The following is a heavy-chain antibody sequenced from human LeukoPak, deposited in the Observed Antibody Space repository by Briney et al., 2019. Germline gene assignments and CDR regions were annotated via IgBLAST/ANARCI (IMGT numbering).Heavy chain of an antibody. V-gene: IGHV3-30*18. CDR1: GFTFSSYG. CDR3: AKEPQKNDCYYGMDV. D-gene: IGHD1-1*01. Sequence: GRSLRLSCAASGFTFSSYGMHWVRQAPGKGLEWVAVISYDGSNKYYADSVKGRFTISRDNSKNTLYLQMNSLRAEDTAVYYCAKEPQKNDCYYGMDVWGQGTTVTVSS. CDR2: ISYDGSNK. J-gene: IGHJ6*02.